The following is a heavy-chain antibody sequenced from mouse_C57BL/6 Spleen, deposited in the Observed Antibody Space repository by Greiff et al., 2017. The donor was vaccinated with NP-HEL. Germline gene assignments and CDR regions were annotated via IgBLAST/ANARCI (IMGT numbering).Heavy chain of an antibody. V-gene: IGHV2-2*01. D-gene: IGHD1-1*01. CDR3: ARGGSNYYAMDY. Sequence: QVQLQQSGPGLVQPSQRLSITCTVSGFSFTSYGVHWVRQSPGKGLEWLGVIWSGGSTDYNAAFISRLSISKDNSKSQVFFKMNSLQADDTAIYYCARGGSNYYAMDYWGQGTSVTVSS. CDR1: GFSFTSYG. J-gene: IGHJ4*01. CDR2: IWSGGST.